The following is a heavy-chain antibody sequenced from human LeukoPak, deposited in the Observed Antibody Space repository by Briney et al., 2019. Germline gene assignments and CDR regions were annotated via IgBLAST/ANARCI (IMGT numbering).Heavy chain of an antibody. J-gene: IGHJ6*03. D-gene: IGHD2-21*01. V-gene: IGHV3-21*01. Sequence: GGSLRLSCAASGFTFDTYNFNWVRQAPGKGLEWVATIRSYSSYIHYADSVKGRFIISRDDAKKSMYLQMNSLRVEDAAVYFCARYSEVYYYVDVWGTGTTVTVSS. CDR2: IRSYSSYI. CDR1: GFTFDTYN. CDR3: ARYSEVYYYVDV.